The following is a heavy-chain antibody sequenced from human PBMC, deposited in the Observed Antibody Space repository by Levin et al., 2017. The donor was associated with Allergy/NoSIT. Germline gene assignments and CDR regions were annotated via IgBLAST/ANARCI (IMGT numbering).Heavy chain of an antibody. J-gene: IGHJ4*02. D-gene: IGHD6-19*01. CDR3: ARRVTKWLGRQYYFDY. CDR2: INHSGST. Sequence: SETLSLTCAVYGGSFSGYYWSWIRQPPGKGLEWIGEINHSGSTNYNPSLKSRVTISVDTSKNQFSLKLSSVTAADTAVYYGARRVTKWLGRQYYFDYWGQGTLVTVSS. CDR1: GGSFSGYY. V-gene: IGHV4-34*01.